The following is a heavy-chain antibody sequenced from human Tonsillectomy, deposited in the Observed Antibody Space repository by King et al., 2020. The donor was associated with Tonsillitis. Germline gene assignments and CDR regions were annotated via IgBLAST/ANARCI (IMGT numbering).Heavy chain of an antibody. D-gene: IGHD6-13*01. CDR2: VSYDGSYK. CDR1: GFTLSTYA. CDR3: ARYRSEQQLVYSFDY. J-gene: IGHJ4*02. Sequence: QDQLVQSGGGVVQPGRSLRLSCAASGFTLSTYAIHWVRQAPGKGLEWVAVVSYDGSYKYYADSVKGRFTISRDNSKNTLYLQMNSLRAEDTAVYYCARYRSEQQLVYSFDYWGQGTLVTVSS. V-gene: IGHV3-30-3*01.